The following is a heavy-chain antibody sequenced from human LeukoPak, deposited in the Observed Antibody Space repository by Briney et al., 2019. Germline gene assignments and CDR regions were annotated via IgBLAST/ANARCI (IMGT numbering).Heavy chain of an antibody. CDR3: AKHPGTLVIITVTEIDF. CDR2: MYYGEKT. D-gene: IGHD1-20*01. J-gene: IGHJ4*02. V-gene: IGHV4-39*01. CDR1: GGSISSSPYY. Sequence: PSETLSLTCTVSGGSISSSPYYWGWICQSPGKGLEWIGSMYYGEKTYCNPSLKSRVTISLDTSRNQFSLKVNSVTAADTAVYYCAKHPGTLVIITVTEIDFWGRGTLVTVSS.